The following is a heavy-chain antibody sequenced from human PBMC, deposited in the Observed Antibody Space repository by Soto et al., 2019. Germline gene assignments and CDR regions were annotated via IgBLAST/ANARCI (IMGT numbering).Heavy chain of an antibody. CDR1: GFTFSSYA. CDR3: AKAYYDFWGGFDY. J-gene: IGHJ4*02. CDR2: ISDSGGST. Sequence: EVQLLESGGGLVQPGGSLRLSCAASGFTFSSYAMSWVRQAPGKGLEWVSGISDSGGSTYYADSVKGRFTISRDNSKNTVYLQMNSLRAEDTAVYYCAKAYYDFWGGFDYWGQGTLVTVSS. D-gene: IGHD3-3*01. V-gene: IGHV3-23*01.